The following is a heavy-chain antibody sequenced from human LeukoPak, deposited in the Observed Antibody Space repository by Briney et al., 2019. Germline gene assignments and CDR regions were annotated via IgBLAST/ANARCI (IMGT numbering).Heavy chain of an antibody. J-gene: IGHJ4*02. CDR1: GFTVSNNY. CDR2: IYSGGNT. V-gene: IGHV3-53*01. CDR3: TRGGGSYH. Sequence: GGSLRLSCAASGFTVSNNYMDWIRQAPGKGLEWVSIIYSGGNTYYADSVKGRFTVSRDNSKNTLYLQMNSLRAEDMAVYYCTRGGGSYHWGQGTLVTVSS. D-gene: IGHD1-26*01.